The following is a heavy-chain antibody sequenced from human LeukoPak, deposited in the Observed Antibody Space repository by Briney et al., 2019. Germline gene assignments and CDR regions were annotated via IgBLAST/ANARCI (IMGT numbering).Heavy chain of an antibody. CDR3: ARGQRSYFRAVDQ. CDR2: IYYSGST. J-gene: IGHJ4*02. Sequence: SETLSLTCTVSGGSISTYYWSWIRQPPWKGLEWIGYIYYSGSTNYNPSLKSRVTILVDTSKNQFSLKLTSVTAADTAVYYCARGQRSYFRAVDQWGQGTLVTVSS. D-gene: IGHD1-26*01. CDR1: GGSISTYY. V-gene: IGHV4-59*01.